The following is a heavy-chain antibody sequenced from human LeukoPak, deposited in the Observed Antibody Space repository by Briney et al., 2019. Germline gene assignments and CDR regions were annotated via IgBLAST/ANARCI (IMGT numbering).Heavy chain of an antibody. CDR1: GFTFSSYG. D-gene: IGHD1-26*01. V-gene: IGHV3-30*02. CDR2: IRYDGSNK. J-gene: IGHJ6*03. Sequence: PGGSLRLSCAASGFTFSSYGMHWVRQAPGKGLEWVAFIRYDGSNKYYADSVKGRFTISRDNSKNTLYLQMNSLRAEDTAVYYCARLDSGSYYYYYMDVWGKGTTVTVSS. CDR3: ARLDSGSYYYYYMDV.